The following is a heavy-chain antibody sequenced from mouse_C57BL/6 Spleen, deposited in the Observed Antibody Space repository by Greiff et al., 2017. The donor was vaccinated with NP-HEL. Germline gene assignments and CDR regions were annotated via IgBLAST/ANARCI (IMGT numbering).Heavy chain of an antibody. Sequence: VQLKQSGPELVKPGASVNISCKASGYSFTDYNMNWVKQSNGKSLEWIGVINPNYGTTSYNQKFKGKATLTVDQSSSTAYMQLNSLTSEDSAVYYCASPITTVVPFAYWGQGTLVTVSA. CDR2: INPNYGTT. J-gene: IGHJ3*01. V-gene: IGHV1-39*01. D-gene: IGHD1-1*01. CDR1: GYSFTDYN. CDR3: ASPITTVVPFAY.